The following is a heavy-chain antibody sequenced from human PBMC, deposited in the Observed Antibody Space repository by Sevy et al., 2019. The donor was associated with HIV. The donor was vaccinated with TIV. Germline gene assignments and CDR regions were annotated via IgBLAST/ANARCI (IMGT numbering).Heavy chain of an antibody. V-gene: IGHV3-64*01. Sequence: GGSLRLSCAASGFTFSSSAMHWVRQAPGKGLEYVSAISSNGGSTYYANSVKGRFTISRDNSKNTLYLQMGSLRAEDMAVYYCARVYSGSYYDAFHIWGQGTMVTVSS. CDR2: ISSNGGST. CDR3: ARVYSGSYYDAFHI. D-gene: IGHD1-26*01. J-gene: IGHJ3*02. CDR1: GFTFSSSA.